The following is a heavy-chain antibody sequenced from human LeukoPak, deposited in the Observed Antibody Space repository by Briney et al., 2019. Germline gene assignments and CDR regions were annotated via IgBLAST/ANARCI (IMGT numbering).Heavy chain of an antibody. CDR1: GGSISSSSYY. Sequence: SETLSLTCTVSGGSISSSSYYWGWIRQPPGKGLEWIGSIYYSGSTYYNPSLKSRVTISVDTSKNQFSLKLSSVTAADTAVYYCARDYAWENTYYYDSSGYFAFDIWGQGTMVTVSS. D-gene: IGHD3-22*01. V-gene: IGHV4-39*07. CDR3: ARDYAWENTYYYDSSGYFAFDI. CDR2: IYYSGST. J-gene: IGHJ3*02.